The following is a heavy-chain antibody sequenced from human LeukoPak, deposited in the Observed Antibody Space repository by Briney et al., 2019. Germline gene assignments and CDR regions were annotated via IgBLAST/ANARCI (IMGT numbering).Heavy chain of an antibody. V-gene: IGHV3-23*01. CDR1: GFTFSSYA. Sequence: SGGSLRLSCAASGFTFSSYAMSWVRQAPGKGLEWVSAISGSGGSTYYADSVKGRFTISRDNSKNTLYLQMNSLRAEDTAVYYCAKKVKCSGGSCYTLSDYWGQGTLVTVSS. J-gene: IGHJ4*02. CDR2: ISGSGGST. CDR3: AKKVKCSGGSCYTLSDY. D-gene: IGHD2-15*01.